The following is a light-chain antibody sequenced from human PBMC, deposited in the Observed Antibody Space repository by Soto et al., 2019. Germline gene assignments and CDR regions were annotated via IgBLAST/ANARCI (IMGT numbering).Light chain of an antibody. Sequence: QPVLTQPPSVSGAPGQRVTISCTGSSSKIGAGYDVHWYQQLPGTAPKLLIYGNSNRPSGVPDRFSGSKSGTSASLAITGLQAEDEADYYCQSYDSSLSGSRVFGGGTKLTVL. V-gene: IGLV1-40*01. CDR2: GNS. CDR3: QSYDSSLSGSRV. J-gene: IGLJ2*01. CDR1: SSKIGAGYD.